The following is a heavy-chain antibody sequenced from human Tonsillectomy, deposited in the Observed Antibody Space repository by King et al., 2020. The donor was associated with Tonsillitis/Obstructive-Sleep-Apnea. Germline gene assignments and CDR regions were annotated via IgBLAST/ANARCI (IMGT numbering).Heavy chain of an antibody. V-gene: IGHV2-5*02. CDR1: GFSLSTSGVG. CDR3: AHRPAALRYFAPLPHPSNWFDP. D-gene: IGHD3-9*01. CDR2: IYWDDDK. Sequence: ITLKESGPTLVKPTQTLTLTCTFSGFSLSTSGVGVGWIRQPPGKALEWLALIYWDDDKRYSPSLKSRLTITKDTSKNQVVLTMTNMDPVDTATYYCAHRPAALRYFAPLPHPSNWFDPWGQGTLVTVSS. J-gene: IGHJ5*02.